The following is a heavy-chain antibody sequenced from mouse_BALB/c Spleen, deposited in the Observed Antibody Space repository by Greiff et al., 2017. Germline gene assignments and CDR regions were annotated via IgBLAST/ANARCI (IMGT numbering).Heavy chain of an antibody. D-gene: IGHD2-1*01. V-gene: IGHV1-4*01. CDR1: GYTFTSYT. Sequence: VQLQQSGAELARPGASVKMSCKASGYTFTSYTMHWVKQRPGQGLEWIGYINPSSGYTNYNQKFKDKATLTADKSSSTAYMQLSSLTSEDSAVYYCARGGYGNSLDYWGQGTSVTASS. J-gene: IGHJ4*01. CDR3: ARGGYGNSLDY. CDR2: INPSSGYT.